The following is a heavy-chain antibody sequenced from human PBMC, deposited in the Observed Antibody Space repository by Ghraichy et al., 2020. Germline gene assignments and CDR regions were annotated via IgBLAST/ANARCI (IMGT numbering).Heavy chain of an antibody. CDR1: GYIFTDYY. J-gene: IGHJ5*02. D-gene: IGHD1-26*01. Sequence: ASVKVSCKASGYIFTDYYIHWVRQAPGQGLEWMGWINPNSDGTTYAQKFQGRVTVTRDTSISTVYMEMSGLRSNDTAVYYCARAGATGWFDTWGQGTPVTVSS. V-gene: IGHV1-2*02. CDR2: INPNSDGT. CDR3: ARAGATGWFDT.